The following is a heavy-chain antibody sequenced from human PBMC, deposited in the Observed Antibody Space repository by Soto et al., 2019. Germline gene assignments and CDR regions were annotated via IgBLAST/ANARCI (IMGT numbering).Heavy chain of an antibody. Sequence: GGSLRLSCAASGFSFRGYFMSWIRQAPGKGLEWVSYIGPYGNSIYYAGSVKGRFTISRDDAKKSLYLHMNSLRAEDTAVYYCARDDYTYGVYWGQGSLVTVSS. CDR1: GFSFRGYF. D-gene: IGHD3-3*01. J-gene: IGHJ4*02. CDR3: ARDDYTYGVY. V-gene: IGHV3-11*01. CDR2: IGPYGNSI.